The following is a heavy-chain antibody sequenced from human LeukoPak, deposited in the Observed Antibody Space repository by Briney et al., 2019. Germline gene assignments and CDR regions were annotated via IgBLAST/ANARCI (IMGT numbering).Heavy chain of an antibody. CDR2: IYSGGST. V-gene: IGHV3-53*05. J-gene: IGHJ4*02. CDR3: AKDRSKEYYGDEFDF. Sequence: GGSLRLSCAASGFTVSSNYMSWVRQAPGKGLEWVSVIYSGGSTYYADSVKGRFTISRDNSRNTLYLQMNSLRAEDTAVYYCAKDRSKEYYGDEFDFWGQGTLVTVSS. CDR1: GFTVSSNY. D-gene: IGHD4-17*01.